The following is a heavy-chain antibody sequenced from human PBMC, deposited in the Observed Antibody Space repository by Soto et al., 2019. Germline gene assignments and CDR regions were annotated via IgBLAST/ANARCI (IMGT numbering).Heavy chain of an antibody. CDR2: IWYDGSKE. CDR3: ARDADTNSQYSNFDY. J-gene: IGHJ4*02. V-gene: IGHV3-33*01. Sequence: QVQLVESGGGVVLPGRSLSLSCAASGFTFSNYGMHWVRQAPGKGLEWVAVIWYDGSKEYYADSVKGRFTISRDKSKNTVYLQMNSLRAEDTAVYYCARDADTNSQYSNFDYWGQGTLVTVSS. D-gene: IGHD2-8*01. CDR1: GFTFSNYG.